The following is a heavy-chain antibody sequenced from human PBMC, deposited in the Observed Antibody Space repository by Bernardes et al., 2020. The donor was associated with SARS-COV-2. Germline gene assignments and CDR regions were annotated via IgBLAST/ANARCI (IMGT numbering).Heavy chain of an antibody. CDR2: VFYSGTT. V-gene: IGHV4-59*01. J-gene: IGHJ6*02. D-gene: IGHD2-8*01. CDR3: ARSFCADGACFYGMDV. Sequence: SETLSLTCTVSGGSIDTFYWSWIRQAPGKGLEWIGYVFYSGTTNSKYKPSLKSRVTISLDTSKNQFSLKLTSVTAADTAVYFCARSFCADGACFYGMDVWGQGTTVTVSS. CDR1: GGSIDTFY.